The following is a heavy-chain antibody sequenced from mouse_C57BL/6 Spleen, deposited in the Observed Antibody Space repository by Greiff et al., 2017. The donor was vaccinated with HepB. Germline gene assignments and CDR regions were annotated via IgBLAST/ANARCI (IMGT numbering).Heavy chain of an antibody. CDR3: ARHEGVHYYEYDVGYAMDY. Sequence: VQLQQSGAELVKPGASVKLSCKASGYTFTEYTIHWVKQRSGQGLEWIGWFYPGSGSIKYNEKFKDKATLTADKSSSTVYMELSRLTSEDSAVYFCARHEGVHYYEYDVGYAMDYWGQGTSVTVSS. J-gene: IGHJ4*01. CDR2: FYPGSGSI. CDR1: GYTFTEYT. V-gene: IGHV1-62-2*01. D-gene: IGHD2-4*01.